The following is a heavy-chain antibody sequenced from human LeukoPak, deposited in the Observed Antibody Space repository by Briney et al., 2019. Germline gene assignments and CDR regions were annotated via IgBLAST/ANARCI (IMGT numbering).Heavy chain of an antibody. Sequence: SETLSLTCTVSGGTISSDYWGWIGQPPGKGLEWIGNIYYSGSTNYNPSLKSRVTISVDTSKNQFSVKLSSVTAADTAVYYCARDSTFYGMDVWGQGTTVTVSS. CDR2: IYYSGST. D-gene: IGHD2/OR15-2a*01. CDR3: ARDSTFYGMDV. J-gene: IGHJ6*02. V-gene: IGHV4-59*01. CDR1: GGTISSDY.